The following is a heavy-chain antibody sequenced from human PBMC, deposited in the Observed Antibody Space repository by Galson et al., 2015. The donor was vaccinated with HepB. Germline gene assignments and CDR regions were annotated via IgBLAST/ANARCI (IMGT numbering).Heavy chain of an antibody. CDR1: GFSLRNSGVG. V-gene: IGHV2-5*01. CDR2: VYWNDDT. CDR3: AYRPDEFRYGYCALGY. J-gene: IGHJ4*02. D-gene: IGHD3/OR15-3a*01. Sequence: PALVKPTQTLTLTCTFSGFSLRNSGVGVGWIRQPPGKALEWLALVYWNDDTHYSPSLKNGLTISKDTSKNQVVLTMTNMDPVDTATYYCAYRPDEFRYGYCALGYWGQGTLVTVSS.